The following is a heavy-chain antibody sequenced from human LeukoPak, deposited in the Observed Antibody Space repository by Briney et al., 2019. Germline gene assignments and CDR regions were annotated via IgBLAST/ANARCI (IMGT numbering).Heavy chain of an antibody. CDR3: ARGGGYDSSRY. J-gene: IGHJ4*02. D-gene: IGHD5-12*01. CDR2: MNHSGST. V-gene: IGHV4-34*01. CDR1: GXSFSGYY. Sequence: PSETLSLTCAVYGXSFSGYYWSWIRQPPGKGLEWIGEMNHSGSTNYNPSLKSRVTISVDTSKNQFSLKLTSVTAADTAVYYCARGGGYDSSRYWGQGTLVTVSS.